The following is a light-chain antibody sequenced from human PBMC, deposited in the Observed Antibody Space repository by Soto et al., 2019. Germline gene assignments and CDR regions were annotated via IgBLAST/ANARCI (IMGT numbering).Light chain of an antibody. Sequence: DIQLTQSPSFLSASVGDRVKITCRASQGISSYLAWYQQKPGKAPKLLIYEAFTSQSGVPSRFSGSGSGAEFTLTISSLQPEDFATYYCQQPNSYPLTFGGGTKVDIK. CDR2: EAF. CDR3: QQPNSYPLT. CDR1: QGISSY. V-gene: IGKV1-9*01. J-gene: IGKJ4*01.